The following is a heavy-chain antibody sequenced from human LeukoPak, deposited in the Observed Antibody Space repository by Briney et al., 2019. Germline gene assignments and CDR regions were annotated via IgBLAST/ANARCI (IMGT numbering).Heavy chain of an antibody. V-gene: IGHV3-7*01. J-gene: IGHJ4*02. CDR1: GFTFSGYW. Sequence: GGSLRLSCAAHGFTFSGYWMSWVRRAPGKGLEWVATIDQEGSEKYYVDAVKGRFTISKDNAKNSLLLQMNSLRVDDTAVYYCARIKGGTSAAISYWGQGTLVTVSS. D-gene: IGHD2-15*01. CDR3: ARIKGGTSAAISY. CDR2: IDQEGSEK.